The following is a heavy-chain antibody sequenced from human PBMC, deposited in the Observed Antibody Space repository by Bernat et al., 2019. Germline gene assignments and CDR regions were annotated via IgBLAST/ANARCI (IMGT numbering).Heavy chain of an antibody. Sequence: EVQLVESGGGLVKPGGSLRLSCAASGFTFSSYSMNWVRQAPGKGLEWVSYISSSSSYIYYADSVKGRFTISRDNAKNSLYLQMNSLRAEDTDVYYCARVHSSGWYVVPYYYYYMDVWGKGTTVTVSS. CDR2: ISSSSSYI. CDR3: ARVHSSGWYVVPYYYYYMDV. V-gene: IGHV3-21*05. D-gene: IGHD6-19*01. CDR1: GFTFSSYS. J-gene: IGHJ6*03.